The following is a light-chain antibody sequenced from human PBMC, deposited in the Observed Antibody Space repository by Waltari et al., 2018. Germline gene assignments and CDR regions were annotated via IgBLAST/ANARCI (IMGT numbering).Light chain of an antibody. V-gene: IGKV3-15*01. CDR2: GAS. J-gene: IGKJ1*01. CDR1: QSVSSS. CDR3: QQYNNWPPWT. Sequence: EIVMTQSPATLSVSPGDRATLSCRAGQSVSSSLAWYQQKPGQAPRLLIYGASTRATGIPARFSGSGSGTEFTLTISSLQSEDFAVYYCQQYNNWPPWTFGQGTKVEIK.